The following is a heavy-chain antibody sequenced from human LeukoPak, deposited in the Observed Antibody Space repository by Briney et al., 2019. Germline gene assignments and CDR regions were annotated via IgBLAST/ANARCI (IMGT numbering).Heavy chain of an antibody. CDR3: ARSYYYDSSGYRRLDY. V-gene: IGHV1-46*01. CDR2: INPSGGST. J-gene: IGHJ4*02. D-gene: IGHD3-22*01. CDR1: GYTFTSYY. Sequence: GASVKVSCKASGYTFTSYYMHWVQQAPGQGLEWMGIINPSGGSTSYAQKFQGRVTMTRDTSTSTVYMELSSLRSEDTAVYYCARSYYYDSSGYRRLDYWGQGTLVTVSS.